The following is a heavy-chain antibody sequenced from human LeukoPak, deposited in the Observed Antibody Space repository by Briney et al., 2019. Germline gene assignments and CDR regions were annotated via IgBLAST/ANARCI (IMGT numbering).Heavy chain of an antibody. Sequence: GGSLSLPWAASGFTFSSYGIHWVRKAPARGLGGVAVIWYDGSNKYYADSVKGRFTISRDNSKNTLYLQMNSLRAEDTAVYYCAREGDPRSQNHYGMDVWGQGTTVTVSS. CDR1: GFTFSSYG. CDR3: AREGDPRSQNHYGMDV. D-gene: IGHD1-14*01. J-gene: IGHJ6*02. V-gene: IGHV3-33*01. CDR2: IWYDGSNK.